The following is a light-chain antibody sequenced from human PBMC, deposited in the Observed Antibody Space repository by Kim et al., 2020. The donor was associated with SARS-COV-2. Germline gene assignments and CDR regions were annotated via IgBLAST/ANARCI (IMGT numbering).Light chain of an antibody. V-gene: IGLV3-21*04. CDR2: YDT. CDR1: NIGSKS. CDR3: QVWDTGTSV. J-gene: IGLJ2*01. Sequence: SYELTQPPSVSVAPEKTARITCGGNNIGSKSVHWYQRKPGQAPVLVIYYDTDRPSGIPERFSGSNSGNTATLTISRVEAGDEADYYCQVWDTGTSVFGGGTQLTVL.